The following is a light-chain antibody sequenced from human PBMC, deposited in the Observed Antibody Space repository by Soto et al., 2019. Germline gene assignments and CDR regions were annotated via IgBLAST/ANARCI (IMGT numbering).Light chain of an antibody. J-gene: IGKJ1*01. Sequence: DIQMTQSPSTLSASVGDRVTITCRASQSINTWLAWYQQKPGEAPKLLIYEVSTLERGVPSRFSGSGSGTEFTLTISSLQPDDFATCYCQQYNTYSRTFGQGTKVEVK. CDR2: EVS. CDR3: QQYNTYSRT. V-gene: IGKV1-5*03. CDR1: QSINTW.